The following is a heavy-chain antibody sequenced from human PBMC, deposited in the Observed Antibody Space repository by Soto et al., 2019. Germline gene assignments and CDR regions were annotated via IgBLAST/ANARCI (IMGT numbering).Heavy chain of an antibody. CDR3: ARPGATFCGGDCESDY. CDR2: MNPNSGDT. Sequence: QVQLVQSGAEVKRPGASVKVSCKASGYTFTNFDLNWVRQAPGQGLEWMGWMNPNSGDTGYAHKCQGRGTRTRDTSINTAYMELSSLKSEDTAVYFCARPGATFCGGDCESDYWGQGTLVIVSS. CDR1: GYTFTNFD. D-gene: IGHD2-21*02. V-gene: IGHV1-8*02. J-gene: IGHJ4*02.